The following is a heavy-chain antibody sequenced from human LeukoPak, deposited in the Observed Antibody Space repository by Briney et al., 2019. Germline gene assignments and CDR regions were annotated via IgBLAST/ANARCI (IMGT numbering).Heavy chain of an antibody. D-gene: IGHD6-13*01. CDR1: GGSISSSSYY. CDR2: IYYSGIT. Sequence: PSETLSLTCTASGGSISSSSYYWGWIRQPPGKGLEWIGSIYYSGITYYNPSLKSRVTISADMSKNQFSLKLSSVTAADTAVYYCARDGRNVGIADYWGQGTLVTVSS. V-gene: IGHV4-39*02. J-gene: IGHJ4*02. CDR3: ARDGRNVGIADY.